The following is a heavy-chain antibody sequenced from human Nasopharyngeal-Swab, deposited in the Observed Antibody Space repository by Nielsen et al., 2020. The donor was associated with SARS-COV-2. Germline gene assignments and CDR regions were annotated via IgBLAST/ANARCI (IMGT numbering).Heavy chain of an antibody. J-gene: IGHJ4*02. Sequence: WIRQPPGKGLEWIGEIYYSGSTTYNPPLKSRVTMSMDRSKNQFSLNLNSVTAADTAVYYCATKDYSGPYWPDFDFWGQGTLVTVS. CDR3: ATKDYSGPYWPDFDF. V-gene: IGHV4-28*01. CDR2: IYYSGST. D-gene: IGHD2-8*02.